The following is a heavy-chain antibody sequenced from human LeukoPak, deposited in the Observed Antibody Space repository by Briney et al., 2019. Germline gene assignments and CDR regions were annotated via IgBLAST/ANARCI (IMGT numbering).Heavy chain of an antibody. V-gene: IGHV1-69*04. CDR1: GGTFSSYA. D-gene: IGHD3-22*01. CDR2: IIPILGIA. Sequence: SVKVSCKASGGTFSSYAISWVRQAPGQGLEWMGRIIPILGIANYAQKFQGRVTITADKSTSTAYMELSSLRSEDTAVYYCARDYLKSSGYYPHFGFHFDYWGQGTLVTVSS. J-gene: IGHJ4*02. CDR3: ARDYLKSSGYYPHFGFHFDY.